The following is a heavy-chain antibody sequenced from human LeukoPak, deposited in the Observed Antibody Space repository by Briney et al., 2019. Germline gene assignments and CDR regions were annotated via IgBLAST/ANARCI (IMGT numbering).Heavy chain of an antibody. CDR3: ATGLPTDYYDSSGYYGRPFDY. D-gene: IGHD3-22*01. CDR1: GGTFSSYA. Sequence: ASVKVSCKASGGTFSSYAISWVRQAPGQGLEWMGGIIPIFGTANYAQKFQGRVTITTDESTSTAYMELSSLRSEDTAVYYCATGLPTDYYDSSGYYGRPFDYSRQGTLVTVSS. V-gene: IGHV1-69*05. CDR2: IIPIFGTA. J-gene: IGHJ4*02.